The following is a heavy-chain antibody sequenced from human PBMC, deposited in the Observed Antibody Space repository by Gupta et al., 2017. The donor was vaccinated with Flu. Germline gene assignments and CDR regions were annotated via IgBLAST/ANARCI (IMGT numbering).Heavy chain of an antibody. V-gene: IGHV4-4*08. J-gene: IGHJ3*02. CDR2: MYNSGST. Sequence: GGSIGSEYWSWVRQPPGKGLEWIAYMYNSGSTKYSPSLKSRVTISVDTSKNQFSLKLSSVTAADTAVYYCARDGSGRSFQIWGQGTMVTVSS. CDR3: ARDGSGRSFQI. D-gene: IGHD6-19*01. CDR1: GGSIGSEY.